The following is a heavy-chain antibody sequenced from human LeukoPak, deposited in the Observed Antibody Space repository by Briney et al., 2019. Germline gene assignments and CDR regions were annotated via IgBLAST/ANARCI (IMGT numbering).Heavy chain of an antibody. Sequence: PGRSLRLSCAASGFTFTSYGMHWVRQAPGKGLEWVAVISYDGSNKYYADSVKGRFTISRDNSKNTLYLQMNSLRAEDTAVYYCAKQSGADRGHLDFWGQGTLVTVSS. CDR3: AKQSGADRGHLDF. CDR1: GFTFTSYG. V-gene: IGHV3-30*18. D-gene: IGHD4/OR15-4a*01. CDR2: ISYDGSNK. J-gene: IGHJ4*02.